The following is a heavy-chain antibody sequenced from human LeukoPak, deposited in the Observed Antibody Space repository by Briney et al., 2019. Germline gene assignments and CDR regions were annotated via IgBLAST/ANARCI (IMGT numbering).Heavy chain of an antibody. CDR3: ARVEWELLGYYFDY. D-gene: IGHD1-26*01. J-gene: IGHJ4*02. Sequence: ASVKVSCKASGYTSTRYNMHWVRHAPRQGLGWMAITNPRGGSTSNAQKVRGRVTTTRETTTSTVYMELSSLSSENTAVYYCARVEWELLGYYFDYWGQGTLVTVSS. V-gene: IGHV1-46*01. CDR2: TNPRGGST. CDR1: GYTSTRYN.